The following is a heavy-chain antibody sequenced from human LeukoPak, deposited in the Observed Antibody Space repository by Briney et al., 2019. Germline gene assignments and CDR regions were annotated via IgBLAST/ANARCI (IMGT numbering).Heavy chain of an antibody. J-gene: IGHJ4*02. CDR2: TWYDESQR. Sequence: GGSLRLSCAVSGFSFRDFGFHWVRQAPGKGLEWVAVTWYDESQRYYADSVRSRFTISKDNSKNTLYLEMNSLRVEDTAVYYCAKWEGTRQFYFGYWGQGALVTVAS. V-gene: IGHV3-33*06. CDR1: GFSFRDFG. CDR3: AKWEGTRQFYFGY. D-gene: IGHD1-26*01.